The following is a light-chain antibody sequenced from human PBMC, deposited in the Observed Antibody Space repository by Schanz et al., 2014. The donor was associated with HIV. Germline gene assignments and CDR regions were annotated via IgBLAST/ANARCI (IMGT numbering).Light chain of an antibody. V-gene: IGLV2-8*01. J-gene: IGLJ3*02. CDR3: SSYAASDNSWV. CDR2: EVT. CDR1: RSDIGNYDF. Sequence: QSVLTQPPSASGSPGQSVTISCTGTRSDIGNYDFVSWYQQHPGQAPKLIIYEVTKRPSGVPARFSGSKSDNTASLTVSGLQADDEADYSCSSYAASDNSWVFGGGTKLTVL.